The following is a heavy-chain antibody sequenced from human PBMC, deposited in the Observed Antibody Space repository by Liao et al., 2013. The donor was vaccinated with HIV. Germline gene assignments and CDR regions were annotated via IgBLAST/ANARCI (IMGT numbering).Heavy chain of an antibody. J-gene: IGHJ6*03. V-gene: IGHV4-30-4*08. D-gene: IGHD3-10*01. CDR3: ARTRRHYGTGTHAQYYYYYMDV. CDR2: IFYSGST. CDR1: GGSLSSGDYH. Sequence: QVQLQESGPGLVKPSQTLSLTCTVSGGSLSSGDYHWSWIRQPPGKGLEWIGYIFYSGSTYYNPSLKSRVTISVDTSKNQFSLKLNSVTAADTAVYYCARTRRHYGTGTHAQYYYYYMDVWAKG.